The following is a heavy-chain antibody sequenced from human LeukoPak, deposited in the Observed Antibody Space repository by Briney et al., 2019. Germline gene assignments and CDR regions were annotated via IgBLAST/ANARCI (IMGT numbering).Heavy chain of an antibody. Sequence: NPSETLSLTCTVSGGSIDNNNYYWGWIRQPPGMGLEWIGSISHSGDSYYNASLKSRVSISMDTSRNQFSLKLNSVTAADTATYYCARDLGDYWSGFRSYFFDYWGQGILVTVSS. CDR1: GGSIDNNNYY. D-gene: IGHD3-3*01. V-gene: IGHV4-39*07. CDR2: ISHSGDS. J-gene: IGHJ4*02. CDR3: ARDLGDYWSGFRSYFFDY.